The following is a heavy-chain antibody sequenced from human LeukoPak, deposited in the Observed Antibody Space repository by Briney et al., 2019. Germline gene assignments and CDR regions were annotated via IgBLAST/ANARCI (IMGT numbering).Heavy chain of an antibody. CDR1: GYTFTSYD. D-gene: IGHD3-3*01. V-gene: IGHV1-8*03. Sequence: ASVTVSCKASGYTFTSYDINWVRQATGQGLEWMGWMNPNSGNTGYAQKFQGRVTITRNTSISTAYMELSSLRSEDTAVYYCARAEKYYDFWSGYYLFSGTDVWGKGTTVTVSS. CDR3: ARAEKYYDFWSGYYLFSGTDV. J-gene: IGHJ6*04. CDR2: MNPNSGNT.